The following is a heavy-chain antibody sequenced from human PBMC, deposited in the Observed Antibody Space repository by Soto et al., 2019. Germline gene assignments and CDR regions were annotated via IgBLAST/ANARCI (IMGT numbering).Heavy chain of an antibody. CDR1: GFSLSTSGVG. V-gene: IGHV2-5*02. Sequence: QITLKESGPTLVRPTQPLTLTCAFSGFSLSTSGVGVGWIRQPPGKALEWLAVIYWDDSRHYSPSLRSRLTSTKDTCKMQVVHTMTSMYPVATVKYNWGDKDPDDWGPDYCVHRSLVTVCS. D-gene: IGHD7-27*01. CDR2: IYWDDSR. J-gene: IGHJ4*01. CDR3: GDKDPDDWGPDY.